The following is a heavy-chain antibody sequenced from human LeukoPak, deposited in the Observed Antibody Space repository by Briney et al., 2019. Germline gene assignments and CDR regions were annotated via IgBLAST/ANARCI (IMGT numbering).Heavy chain of an antibody. CDR2: IYYSGST. J-gene: IGHJ4*02. CDR3: ARTTYYYGSGSYYHDY. V-gene: IGHV4-30-4*01. CDR1: GGSISSGDYY. D-gene: IGHD3-10*01. Sequence: PSQTLSLTCTVSGGSISSGDYYWSWVRQPPGKGLEWIGYIYYSGSTHYNPSLKSRVTISVDTSKNQFSLKLSSVTAADTAVYYCARTTYYYGSGSYYHDYWGQGTLVTVSS.